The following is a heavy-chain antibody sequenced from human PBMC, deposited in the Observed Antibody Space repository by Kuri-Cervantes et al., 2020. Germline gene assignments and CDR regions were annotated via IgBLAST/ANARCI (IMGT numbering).Heavy chain of an antibody. Sequence: GGSLRLSCAASGFTFSSYSMNWVRQAPGKGLEWISYITDSSDAIYYADSVKGRFTISRDNARNSLYLQMNSLRAEDTAVYYCARVAGGATLNAAYWGQGTLVTVSS. J-gene: IGHJ4*02. D-gene: IGHD1-26*01. CDR3: ARVAGGATLNAAY. CDR2: ITDSSDAI. CDR1: GFTFSSYS. V-gene: IGHV3-48*04.